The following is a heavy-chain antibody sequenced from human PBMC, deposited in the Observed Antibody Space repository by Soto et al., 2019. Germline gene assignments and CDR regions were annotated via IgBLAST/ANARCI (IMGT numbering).Heavy chain of an antibody. Sequence: PGGSLRLSCAASGFTFSDYYMSWIRQAPGKGLEWVSYISSSGSTIYYADSVKGRFTISRDNAKNSLYLQMNSLRAEDTAVYYCARADHTALSNGPPNSLWSGPWGSYYYYYMDVWGKGTTVTVSS. CDR1: GFTFSDYY. V-gene: IGHV3-11*01. CDR2: ISSSGSTI. J-gene: IGHJ6*03. CDR3: ARADHTALSNGPPNSLWSGPWGSYYYYYMDV. D-gene: IGHD3-3*01.